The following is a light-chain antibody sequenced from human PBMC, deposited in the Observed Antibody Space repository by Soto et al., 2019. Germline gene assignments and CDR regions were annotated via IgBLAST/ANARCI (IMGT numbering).Light chain of an antibody. CDR3: QQYGSSPRT. Sequence: EIVLTQSPGTLSLSPGERATLSYRASQSISSNYLAWYQQKPGQAPRLLIYGASSRATGIPDRFSGSGSGTDFTLTISRLEPEDFVVYYCQQYGSSPRTFGQGTKVEIK. CDR1: QSISSNY. CDR2: GAS. J-gene: IGKJ1*01. V-gene: IGKV3-20*01.